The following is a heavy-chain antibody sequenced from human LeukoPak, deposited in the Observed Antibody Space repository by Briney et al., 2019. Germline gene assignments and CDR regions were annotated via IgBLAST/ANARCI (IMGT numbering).Heavy chain of an antibody. CDR1: GITFSSYG. CDR2: ISSSGSTI. CDR3: ASYLAAAYY. V-gene: IGHV3-11*01. Sequence: GGSLRLSCAASGITFSSYGMSWIRQAPGKGLEWVSYISSSGSTIYYADSVKGRFTISRDNAKNSLYLQMNSLRAEDTAVYYCASYLAAAYYWGQGTLVTVSS. D-gene: IGHD6-13*01. J-gene: IGHJ4*02.